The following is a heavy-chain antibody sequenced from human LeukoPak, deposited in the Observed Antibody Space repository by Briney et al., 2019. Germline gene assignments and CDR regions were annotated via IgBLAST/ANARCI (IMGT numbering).Heavy chain of an antibody. V-gene: IGHV3-23*01. CDR2: ISNNGGYT. CDR3: ARVKSVPAARDSSLGIDY. CDR1: GFTFSSSA. Sequence: AWGSLRLSCAASGFTFSSSAMSWVRQAPGKGLEWVSAISNNGGYTYYADSVQGRFTISRDNAKNSLYLQMNSLRAEDTAVYYCARVKSVPAARDSSLGIDYWGQGTLVSVSS. D-gene: IGHD2-2*01. J-gene: IGHJ4*02.